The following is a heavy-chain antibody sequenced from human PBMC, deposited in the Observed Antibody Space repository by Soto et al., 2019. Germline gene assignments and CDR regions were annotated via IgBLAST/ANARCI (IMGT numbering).Heavy chain of an antibody. CDR3: ARVHDYGDYFDY. CDR2: IYYSGST. D-gene: IGHD4-17*01. J-gene: IGHJ4*02. CDR1: GGSISSFY. V-gene: IGHV4-59*01. Sequence: SETLSLTSTVSGGSISSFYWSWIRQPPGKGLEWIGYIYYSGSTNYNPSLKSRVTISVDTSKNQFSLKLSSVTAADTAVYYCARVHDYGDYFDYWGQGTLVTVSS.